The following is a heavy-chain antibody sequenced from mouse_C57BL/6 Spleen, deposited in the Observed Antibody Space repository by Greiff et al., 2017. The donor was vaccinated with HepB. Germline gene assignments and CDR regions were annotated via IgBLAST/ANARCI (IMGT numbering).Heavy chain of an antibody. CDR2: IDPENGDT. CDR1: GFNIKDDY. CDR3: TTSTMITTFAY. Sequence: VQLKESGAELVRPGASVKLSCTASGFNIKDDYMHWVKQRPEQGLEWIGWIDPENGDTEYASKFQGKATITADTSSNTAYLQLSSLTSEDTAVYYCTTSTMITTFAYWGQGTLVTVSA. V-gene: IGHV14-4*01. D-gene: IGHD2-4*01. J-gene: IGHJ3*01.